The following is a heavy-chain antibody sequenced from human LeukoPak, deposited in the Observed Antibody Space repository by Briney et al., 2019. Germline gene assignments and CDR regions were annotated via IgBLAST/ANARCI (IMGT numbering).Heavy chain of an antibody. CDR2: FSESCDNT. J-gene: IGHJ4*02. V-gene: IGHV3-23*01. CDR1: GFSFKSYA. Sequence: GGSLRLPCAASGFSFKSYAMNWVRQAPGEGLEWVSAFSESCDNTHYADSVKGLLTIYRDNSKNTLYLQMNSLRAEDTAVYYCAKRYVNCWGQGTLVTVSS. CDR3: AKRYVNC.